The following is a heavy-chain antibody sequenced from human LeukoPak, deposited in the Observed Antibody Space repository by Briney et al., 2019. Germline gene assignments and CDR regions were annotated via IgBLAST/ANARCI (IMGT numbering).Heavy chain of an antibody. J-gene: IGHJ4*02. Sequence: GGSLRLSCAASGFTFSSYGMHWVRQAPGKGLEWVAVISFDASNKYYADSVKGRFTISRDNSKNTLYLQMNSLRAEDTAVYYCAGLPAYYYDTSGFYFDYWGQGTLVTVSS. CDR2: ISFDASNK. V-gene: IGHV3-30*03. D-gene: IGHD3-22*01. CDR1: GFTFSSYG. CDR3: AGLPAYYYDTSGFYFDY.